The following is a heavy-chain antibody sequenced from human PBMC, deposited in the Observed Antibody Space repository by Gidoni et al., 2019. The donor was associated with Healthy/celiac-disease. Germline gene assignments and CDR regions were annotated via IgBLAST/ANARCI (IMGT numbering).Heavy chain of an antibody. CDR2: IYYSGST. D-gene: IGHD3-22*01. Sequence: QLQLQESGPGLVKPSETLSLTCTVSGGSISSSSYYWGWIRQPPGKGLEWIGSIYYSGSTYYNPSLKSRVTISVDTSKNQFSLKLSSVTAADTAVYYCARQIGDYYDSSGRDYWGQGTLVTVSS. CDR1: GGSISSSSYY. CDR3: ARQIGDYYDSSGRDY. J-gene: IGHJ4*02. V-gene: IGHV4-39*01.